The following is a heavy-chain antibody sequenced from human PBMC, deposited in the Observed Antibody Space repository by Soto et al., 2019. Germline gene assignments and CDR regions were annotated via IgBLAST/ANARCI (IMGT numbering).Heavy chain of an antibody. D-gene: IGHD3-22*01. Sequence: GESLKISCKGSGYSFTSYWIGWVRQMPGKGLEWMGIIYPGDSDTRYSPSFQGQVTISADKSISTAYLQWSSLKASDTAMYYCARHRYYYHSSGSYYYYYGMDVWRQGTTVTVS. CDR3: ARHRYYYHSSGSYYYYYGMDV. CDR1: GYSFTSYW. V-gene: IGHV5-51*01. J-gene: IGHJ6*02. CDR2: IYPGDSDT.